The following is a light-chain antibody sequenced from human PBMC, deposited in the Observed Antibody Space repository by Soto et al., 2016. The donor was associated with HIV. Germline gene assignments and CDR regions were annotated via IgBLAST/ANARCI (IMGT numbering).Light chain of an antibody. J-gene: IGLJ2*01. CDR1: NIGSKS. V-gene: IGLV3-21*01. Sequence: SYVLTQAPSMSVAPGKTARITCGGNNIGSKSVHWYQQKPGQAPVLVVYDNSDRPSGIPERIFGSNSGNTATLTISGTQAMDEADYYCQAWDSSTVVFGGGTKLTVL. CDR2: DNS. CDR3: QAWDSSTVV.